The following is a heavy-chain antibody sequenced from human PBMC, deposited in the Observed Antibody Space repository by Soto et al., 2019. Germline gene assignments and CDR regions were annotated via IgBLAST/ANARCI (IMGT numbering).Heavy chain of an antibody. V-gene: IGHV3-15*01. J-gene: IGHJ6*03. Sequence: PGGSLRLSCAASGFTFSNAWMSWVRQAPGKGLEWVGRIKSKTDGGTTDYAAPVKGRFTISRDDSKNTLYLQMNSLKTEDTAVYYCTTDLMVRGSYYYYMDVWGKGTTVTVSS. CDR2: IKSKTDGGTT. CDR3: TTDLMVRGSYYYYMDV. D-gene: IGHD3-10*01. CDR1: GFTFSNAW.